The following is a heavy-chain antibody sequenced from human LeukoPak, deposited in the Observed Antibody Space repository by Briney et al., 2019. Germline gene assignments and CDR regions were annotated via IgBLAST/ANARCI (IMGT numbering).Heavy chain of an antibody. CDR2: IYTSGST. J-gene: IGHJ5*02. Sequence: SETLSLTCTVSGGSISSGSYYWRWIRQPAGKGLEWIGRIYTSGSTNYNPSLKSGVTISVDTSKNQFSLKLRSVTAADTAVYYCARVLAAAGNNWFDPWGQGTLVTVSS. CDR1: GGSISSGSYY. D-gene: IGHD6-13*01. CDR3: ARVLAAAGNNWFDP. V-gene: IGHV4-61*02.